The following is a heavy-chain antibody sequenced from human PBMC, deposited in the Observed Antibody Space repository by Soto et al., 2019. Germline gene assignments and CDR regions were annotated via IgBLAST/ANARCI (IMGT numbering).Heavy chain of an antibody. V-gene: IGHV4-4*07. CDR3: ARADYEILTGSYAMDV. CDR1: DDLISSYY. Sequence: SETLSLTCTVSDDLISSYYWNWIRQPAGKGLEWIGRVSTNGATNYNPSLESRVTMSVDTSKNQFSLKLTSVTAADTAVYFCARADYEILTGSYAMDVWGQGTTVTVS. CDR2: VSTNGAT. J-gene: IGHJ6*02. D-gene: IGHD3-9*01.